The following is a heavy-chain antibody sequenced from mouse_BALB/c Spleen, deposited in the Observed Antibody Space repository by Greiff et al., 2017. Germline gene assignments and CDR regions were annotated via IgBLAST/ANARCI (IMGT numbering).Heavy chain of an antibody. CDR1: GYTFTSYW. CDR3: ASLLGYYAMDY. D-gene: IGHD2-10*02. Sequence: VQLQQSGAELAKPGASVKMSCKASGYTFTSYWMHWVKQRPGQGLEWIGYINPSTGYTEYNQKFKDKATLTADKSSSTAYMQLSSLTSEDSAVYYCASLLGYYAMDYWGQGTSVTVSS. V-gene: IGHV1-7*01. J-gene: IGHJ4*01. CDR2: INPSTGYT.